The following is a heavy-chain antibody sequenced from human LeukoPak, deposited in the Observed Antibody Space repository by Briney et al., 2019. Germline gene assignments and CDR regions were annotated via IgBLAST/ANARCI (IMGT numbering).Heavy chain of an antibody. V-gene: IGHV4-39*07. J-gene: IGHJ6*03. CDR2: IYYNVNT. Sequence: PSETPSLTGTVSGGSVSRVTHFWAWIRQPPGKWREWIGTIYYNVNTHYNMSLTSRVTLTLDKSKNQFSLKLSSVTAADTAVYYCARVEVLLWFGEVLYYMEVWGKGTTVT. CDR3: ARVEVLLWFGEVLYYMEV. D-gene: IGHD3-10*01. CDR1: GGSVSRVTHF.